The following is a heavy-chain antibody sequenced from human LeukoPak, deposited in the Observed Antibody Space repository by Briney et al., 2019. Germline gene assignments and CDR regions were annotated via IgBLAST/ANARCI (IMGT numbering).Heavy chain of an antibody. CDR2: ISAYNGNT. Sequence: ASVKVSCKASGDTVTSYGICRVRQAPGQWLEWMGCISAYNGNTNYAQKLQGRVTMTTDTSTSTAYMELRSLRSDDTAVYYCARVRATILWGSYDYWGQGTLVTVSS. V-gene: IGHV1-18*01. D-gene: IGHD5-12*01. CDR1: GDTVTSYG. J-gene: IGHJ4*02. CDR3: ARVRATILWGSYDY.